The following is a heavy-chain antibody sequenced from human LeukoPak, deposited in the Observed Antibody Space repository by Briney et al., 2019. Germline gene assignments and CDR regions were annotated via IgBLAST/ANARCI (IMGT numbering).Heavy chain of an antibody. CDR3: ARVRAAAKEFYYYGMDV. Sequence: ASVKVSCKASGYTFTSYGISWVRQAPGQGLEWMGWISAYNGNTNYAQKLQGRVTMTTDTSTSTAYMELRSLRSDDTAVYYCARVRAAAKEFYYYGMDVWGQGTTVTVSS. D-gene: IGHD6-13*01. CDR1: GYTFTSYG. V-gene: IGHV1-18*01. CDR2: ISAYNGNT. J-gene: IGHJ6*02.